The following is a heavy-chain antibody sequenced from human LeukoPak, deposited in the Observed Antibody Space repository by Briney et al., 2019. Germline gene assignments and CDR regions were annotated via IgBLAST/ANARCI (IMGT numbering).Heavy chain of an antibody. V-gene: IGHV3-48*01. CDR1: GFTFSSYR. D-gene: IGHD3-3*01. CDR3: ARDPYYDFWSGYPTYYYYYYMDV. Sequence: PGGSLRLSCAASGFTFSSYRMNWVRQAPGKGLEWVSYISSSSSTIYYADSVKGRFTISRDNAKNSLYLQMNSLRAEDTAVYYCARDPYYDFWSGYPTYYYYYYMDVWGKGTTVTVSS. J-gene: IGHJ6*03. CDR2: ISSSSSTI.